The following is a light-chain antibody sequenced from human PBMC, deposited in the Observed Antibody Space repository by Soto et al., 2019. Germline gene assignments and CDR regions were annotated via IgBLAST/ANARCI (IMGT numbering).Light chain of an antibody. V-gene: IGLV2-11*01. CDR2: DVT. Sequence: QSALTQPRSVSLSPGQSVTISCTGTSSDVGVYNYVSLYQQHPGKAPKLMIYDVTKRPSGVPDRFSGSKSANTASLTISGLQAEDEADYYCCSYAGSYIFVFGTGTKVTVL. CDR3: CSYAGSYIFV. J-gene: IGLJ1*01. CDR1: SSDVGVYNY.